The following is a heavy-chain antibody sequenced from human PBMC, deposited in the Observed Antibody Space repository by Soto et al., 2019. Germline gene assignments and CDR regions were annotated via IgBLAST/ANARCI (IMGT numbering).Heavy chain of an antibody. J-gene: IGHJ4*02. CDR2: ISAYNGNT. CDR1: GYTFTSYG. D-gene: IGHD3-10*01. CDR3: ERDYDFGSGSAHFDY. V-gene: IGHV1-18*01. Sequence: QVQLVQAGAEVKKPGASVKVSCKSSGYTFTSYGISWVRQAPGQGLEWMGWISAYNGNTNYAQKLQVRVTMTTDTSTSTDYMELRSLRSDDTAAYYCERDYDFGSGSAHFDYWGQGTLVTVSS.